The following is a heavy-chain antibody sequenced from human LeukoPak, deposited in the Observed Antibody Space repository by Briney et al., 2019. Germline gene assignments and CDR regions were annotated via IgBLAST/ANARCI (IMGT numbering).Heavy chain of an antibody. V-gene: IGHV4-59*01. CDR1: GGSISSYY. D-gene: IGHD6-19*01. CDR2: IYYTGRT. Sequence: SETLSLTCTVSGGSISSYYWSWIRQPPGKGLEWIGYIYYTGRTNYNPSLESRVTISVDTSKNQFSLKLSSVTAADTAVYYCARVVRDSSGWYHFDYWGQGTLVTVSS. J-gene: IGHJ4*02. CDR3: ARVVRDSSGWYHFDY.